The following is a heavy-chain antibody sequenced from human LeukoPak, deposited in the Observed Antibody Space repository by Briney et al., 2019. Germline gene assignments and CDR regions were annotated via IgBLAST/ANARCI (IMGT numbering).Heavy chain of an antibody. CDR1: GFTFSSHS. D-gene: IGHD3-10*01. J-gene: IGHJ6*02. Sequence: GGSLRLSCAASGFTFSSHSMNWVRQAPGKGLEWISYISTSGTTIYYADSVKGRFTISRDNSKNTLYLQMNSLRAEDTAVYYCAKDRSMVRGVDHYYYYGMDVWGQGTTVTVSS. CDR2: ISTSGTTI. V-gene: IGHV3-48*01. CDR3: AKDRSMVRGVDHYYYYGMDV.